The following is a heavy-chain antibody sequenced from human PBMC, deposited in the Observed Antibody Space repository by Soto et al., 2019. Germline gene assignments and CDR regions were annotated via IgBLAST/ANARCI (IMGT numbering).Heavy chain of an antibody. CDR1: GFTFSSYG. V-gene: IGHV3-30*18. J-gene: IGHJ4*02. CDR2: ISYDGSNK. Sequence: QVQLVESGGGVVQPGRSLRLSCAASGFTFSSYGMHWVRQAPGKGLEWVAVISYDGSNKYYADSVKGRFTISRDNSKNTLYLQTNSLRAEDTAVYYCAKDYGDYVSLYYFDYWGQGTLVTVSS. CDR3: AKDYGDYVSLYYFDY. D-gene: IGHD4-17*01.